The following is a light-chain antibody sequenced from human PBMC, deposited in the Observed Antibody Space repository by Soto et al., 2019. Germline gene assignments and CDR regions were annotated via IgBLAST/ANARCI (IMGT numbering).Light chain of an antibody. CDR3: QQYDSWPPIT. J-gene: IGKJ5*01. Sequence: EIVMTQSPATLSLSPGERATLSCRASQTIDNTLAWYQRKPGQAPRLLIYDASTRATGVPARFSGSGSGTDFTLTISSLQSEDFAIYYCQQYDSWPPITFGQGTRLEIK. CDR1: QTIDNT. V-gene: IGKV3-15*01. CDR2: DAS.